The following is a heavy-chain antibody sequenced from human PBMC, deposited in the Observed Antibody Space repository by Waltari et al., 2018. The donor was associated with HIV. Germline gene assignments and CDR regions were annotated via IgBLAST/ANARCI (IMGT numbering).Heavy chain of an antibody. D-gene: IGHD6-13*01. J-gene: IGHJ4*02. CDR1: GYTFTDYY. CDR3: ARAKAPYTGSWYPGDF. CDR2: INPNSGGT. V-gene: IGHV1-2*06. Sequence: QVQLVQSGAEVKKPGASVKVSCKASGYTFTDYYIHWVRQAPGQGLEWMGRINPNSGGTNFAQDFQGRVTMTRDTSINTAYMELSRLRSDDTAVFYCARAKAPYTGSWYPGDFWGQGTLVTVSS.